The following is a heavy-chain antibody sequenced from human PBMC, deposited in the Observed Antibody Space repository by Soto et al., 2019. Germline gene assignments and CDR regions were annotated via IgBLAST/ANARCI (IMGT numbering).Heavy chain of an antibody. D-gene: IGHD3-10*01. J-gene: IGHJ6*02. CDR3: ARDGFRFGELLSSSDV. V-gene: IGHV3-48*02. Sequence: PGGSLRLSCAASGFTFSSYSMNWVRQAPGKGLEWVSYISSSSSTIYYADSVKGRFTISRDNAKNSLYLQMNSLRDEDTAVYYCARDGFRFGELLSSSDVWGQGTTVTVSS. CDR1: GFTFSSYS. CDR2: ISSSSSTI.